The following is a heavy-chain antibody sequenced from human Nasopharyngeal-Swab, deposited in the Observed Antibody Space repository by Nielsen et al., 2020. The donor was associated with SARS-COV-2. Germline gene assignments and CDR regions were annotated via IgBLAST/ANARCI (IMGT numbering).Heavy chain of an antibody. CDR2: ISSSDGRT. CDR1: GFTFSSYA. Sequence: GGSLRLSCAASGFTFSSYAMSWVRQAPGKGLEWVSSISSSDGRTYYVDSVKGRFTISRDNSKNTLYLQMNSLRVEDTAIYYCTKDLRGGDLLLIFDYWGQGNLVTVSS. V-gene: IGHV3-23*01. CDR3: TKDLRGGDLLLIFDY. D-gene: IGHD1-26*01. J-gene: IGHJ4*02.